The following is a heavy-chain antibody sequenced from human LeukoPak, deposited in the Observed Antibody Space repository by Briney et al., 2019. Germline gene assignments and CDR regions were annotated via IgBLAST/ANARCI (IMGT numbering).Heavy chain of an antibody. J-gene: IGHJ6*03. D-gene: IGHD3-16*01. CDR2: IYYSGST. Sequence: SETLSLTCTVSGGSISSYYWSWIRQPPGKGLEWIGYIYYSGSTNYNPSLKSRVTISVDTSKNQFSLKLSSVTAADTAVYYCARDLSSPLGGVYYYYMDVWGKGTTVTISS. CDR3: ARDLSSPLGGVYYYYMDV. V-gene: IGHV4-59*12. CDR1: GGSISSYY.